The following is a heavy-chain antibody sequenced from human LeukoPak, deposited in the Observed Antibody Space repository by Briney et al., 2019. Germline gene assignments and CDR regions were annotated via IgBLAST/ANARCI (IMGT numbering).Heavy chain of an antibody. J-gene: IGHJ5*02. CDR3: ARGSNGLDP. CDR1: GGSINNHH. D-gene: IGHD4/OR15-4a*01. CDR2: IFTSGRT. Sequence: SETLSLTCTVSGGSINNHHLTSIRQPAGKGLEWIGRIFTSGRTIYNPSLKSRVTISLDTSKSLLSLRLNSVTAADTAVYYCARGSNGLDPWGQGTLVTVSS. V-gene: IGHV4-4*07.